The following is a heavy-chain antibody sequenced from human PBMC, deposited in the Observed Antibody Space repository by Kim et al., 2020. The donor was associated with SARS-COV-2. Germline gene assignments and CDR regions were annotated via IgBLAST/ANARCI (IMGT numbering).Heavy chain of an antibody. CDR3: ARDPRLDAGAIWFDH. CDR1: GFTFRAFH. CDR2: ISGTSSFI. D-gene: IGHD1-26*01. Sequence: GGSLRLSCAASGFTFRAFHMSWIRKSPGKGLECLSYISGTSSFIHYADSVRGRFTISRDDAKNSLYLQMDNLTADDTAIYYCARDPRLDAGAIWFDHWGQGIQVTVSS. V-gene: IGHV3-11*01. J-gene: IGHJ5*02.